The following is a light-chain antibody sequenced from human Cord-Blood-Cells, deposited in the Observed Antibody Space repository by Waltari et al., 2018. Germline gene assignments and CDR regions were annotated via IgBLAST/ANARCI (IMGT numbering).Light chain of an antibody. Sequence: QSVLTQPPSASGTPGQRVTIACSGSRSNIGSNTVNWYQQPPGPAPTLLIYSNNQRPSGVPDRFSGSKSGTSASLAISGLQSEDEADYYCAAWDDSLNGYVFGTGTKVTVL. CDR1: RSNIGSNT. CDR2: SNN. J-gene: IGLJ1*01. CDR3: AAWDDSLNGYV. V-gene: IGLV1-44*01.